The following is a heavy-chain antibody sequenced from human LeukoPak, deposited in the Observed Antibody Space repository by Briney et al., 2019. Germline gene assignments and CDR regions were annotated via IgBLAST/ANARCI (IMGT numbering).Heavy chain of an antibody. CDR1: GFTFSTYS. CDR2: ISSSDTI. D-gene: IGHD3-10*01. V-gene: IGHV3-48*02. J-gene: IGHJ4*02. CDR3: ARGGGSGLAY. Sequence: GGSLRLSCAASGFTFSTYSMNWLRQAPGKGLEWVSYISSSDTIYYADSVKGRFTISRDNAKNSLYLQMNSLRDQDTAVYYCARGGGSGLAYWGQGTLVTVSS.